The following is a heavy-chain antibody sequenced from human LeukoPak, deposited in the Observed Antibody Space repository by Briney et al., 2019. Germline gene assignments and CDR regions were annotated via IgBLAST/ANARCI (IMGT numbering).Heavy chain of an antibody. CDR2: IYYSGST. Sequence: SETLSLTCTVSGGSISSYYWSWIRQPLGKGLEWIGYIYYSGSTNYNPSLKSRVTISVDTSKNQFSLKLSSVTAADTAVYYCAGSYYYDSSSIDYWGQGTLVTVSS. CDR3: AGSYYYDSSSIDY. V-gene: IGHV4-59*01. D-gene: IGHD3-22*01. CDR1: GGSISSYY. J-gene: IGHJ4*02.